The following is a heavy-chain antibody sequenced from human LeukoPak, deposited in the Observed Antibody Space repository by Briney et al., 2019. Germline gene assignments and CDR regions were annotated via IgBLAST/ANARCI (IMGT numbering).Heavy chain of an antibody. V-gene: IGHV3-74*01. J-gene: IGHJ6*03. CDR2: INSDGSST. Sequence: GGSLRLSCAASGFTFSTYWMNWVRQPPGKGLVWVSRINSDGSSTTYADSVMGRFTISRDNATNTLFLQMNSLRADDTAVYYCARSTSHYYYYYMDVWGKGTTVTISS. CDR1: GFTFSTYW. CDR3: ARSTSHYYYYYMDV.